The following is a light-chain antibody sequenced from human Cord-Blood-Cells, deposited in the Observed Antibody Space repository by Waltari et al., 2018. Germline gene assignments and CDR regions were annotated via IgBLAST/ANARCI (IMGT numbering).Light chain of an antibody. Sequence: QSALTQPASVSGSPGQSITISCTGTSSDVGSYNLVSWYQQHPGKAPKLMIYEGSKRPSGVSKRFSSSKSGNTASLTISGLQAEDEADYYCCSYAGSSTLVFGGGTKLTVL. CDR1: SSDVGSYNL. J-gene: IGLJ2*01. CDR2: EGS. CDR3: CSYAGSSTLV. V-gene: IGLV2-23*01.